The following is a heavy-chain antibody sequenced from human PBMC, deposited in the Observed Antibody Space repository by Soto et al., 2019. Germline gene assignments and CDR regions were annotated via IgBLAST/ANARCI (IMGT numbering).Heavy chain of an antibody. CDR3: ARERSSGWYKDYYYGMDV. D-gene: IGHD6-19*01. V-gene: IGHV1-3*01. CDR2: INAGNGNT. Sequence: QVQLVQSGAEVKKPGASVKVSRKASGYTFTSYPMHWVRQAPGQRLEWMGWINAGNGNTKYSQKFQGRVTITRDTSASTAYMELSSLRSEDTAVYYCARERSSGWYKDYYYGMDVWGQGTTVTVSS. CDR1: GYTFTSYP. J-gene: IGHJ6*02.